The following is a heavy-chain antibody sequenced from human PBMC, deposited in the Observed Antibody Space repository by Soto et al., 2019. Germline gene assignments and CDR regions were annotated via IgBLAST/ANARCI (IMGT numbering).Heavy chain of an antibody. V-gene: IGHV1-69*13. J-gene: IGHJ5*02. D-gene: IGHD6-13*01. CDR2: IIPIFGTA. CDR1: GGTFSSYA. Sequence: ASVKVSCKASGGTFSSYAISWVRQAPGQGLEWMGGIIPIFGTANYAQKFQGRVTITADESTSTAYMELSSLRSEDTAVYYCARVIAAAINWFDPWGQGTLVTVSS. CDR3: ARVIAAAINWFDP.